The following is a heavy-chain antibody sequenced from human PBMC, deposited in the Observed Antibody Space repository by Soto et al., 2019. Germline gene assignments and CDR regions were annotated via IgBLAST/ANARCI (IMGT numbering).Heavy chain of an antibody. J-gene: IGHJ2*01. CDR3: VAWVMINTEYWYFDL. CDR2: IFYGGTT. CDR1: GGSISSGGYY. D-gene: IGHD2-21*01. V-gene: IGHV4-31*01. Sequence: QVQLQESGPGLLKPSQTLSLTCTVSGGSISSGGYYWSWIRQRPGKGLEWIGYIFYGGTTYYNTSLNSPINISIDTSKNQFSLRLGDVTAADTAVYYCVAWVMINTEYWYFDLWGRGTLVTVSS.